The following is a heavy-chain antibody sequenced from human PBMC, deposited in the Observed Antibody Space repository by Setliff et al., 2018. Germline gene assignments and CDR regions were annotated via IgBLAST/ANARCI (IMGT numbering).Heavy chain of an antibody. J-gene: IGHJ6*03. D-gene: IGHD6-19*01. CDR3: AREQWLDPPGYYYMDV. CDR1: GYSISSGYY. Sequence: SETLSLTCAVSGYSISSGYYWGWIRQPPGKGLEWIGHIYIGGSANYNPSLKSRVTMSIDTSKNQFSLKLNSVTAADTAIYYCAREQWLDPPGYYYMDVWAKGTTVTVSS. V-gene: IGHV4-38-2*02. CDR2: IYIGGSA.